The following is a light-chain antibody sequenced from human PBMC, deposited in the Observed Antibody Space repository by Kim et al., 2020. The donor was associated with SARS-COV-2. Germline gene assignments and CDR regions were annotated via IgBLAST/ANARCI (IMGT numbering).Light chain of an antibody. CDR3: LQHRTYPIT. Sequence: ASVGDRVTITCRATESMSTYLNWYQQKPGKAPKLLIYAASSLQSGVPSRFSGSGSETEFTLTINSLQPEDFATYFCLQHRTYPITFGQGTRLEIK. CDR1: ESMSTY. J-gene: IGKJ5*01. V-gene: IGKV1-39*02. CDR2: AAS.